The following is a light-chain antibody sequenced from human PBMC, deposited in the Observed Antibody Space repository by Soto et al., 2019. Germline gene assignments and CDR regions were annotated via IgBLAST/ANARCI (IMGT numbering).Light chain of an antibody. Sequence: QSALTQPASLSGSPGQSITISCTGTSSDVGGYNYVSWYQQHPGKAPKLMIYDVSNRPSGVSNRFSGSKSGNTASLTISGLQAEDEADYYCCSYAGSYTWVFGGGTQLTVL. J-gene: IGLJ3*02. V-gene: IGLV2-14*03. CDR2: DVS. CDR1: SSDVGGYNY. CDR3: CSYAGSYTWV.